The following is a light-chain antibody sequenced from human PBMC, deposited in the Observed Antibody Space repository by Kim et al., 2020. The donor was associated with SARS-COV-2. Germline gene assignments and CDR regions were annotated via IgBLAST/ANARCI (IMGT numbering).Light chain of an antibody. Sequence: EPASIVCLFSQSLLHSNGYNYLDLYVQKPGQSPQHLIYLGSQRASGVPDRLSGSGSGTDFRLKISRVEAEDVGVYYCMQALQTPLGFGQGTKLEI. CDR1: QSLLHSNGYNY. CDR2: LGS. CDR3: MQALQTPLG. J-gene: IGKJ2*01. V-gene: IGKV2-28*01.